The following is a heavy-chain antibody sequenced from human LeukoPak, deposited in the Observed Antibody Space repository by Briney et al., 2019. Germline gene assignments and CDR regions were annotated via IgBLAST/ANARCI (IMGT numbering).Heavy chain of an antibody. D-gene: IGHD1-26*01. CDR2: ISAYNGNT. V-gene: IGHV1-18*01. J-gene: IGHJ5*02. CDR3: ARDIVGATRVPWFDP. CDR1: GYTFTSYG. Sequence: ASVKVSCKASGYTFTSYGISWVRQAPGQGLEWTGWISAYNGNTNYAQKLQGRVTMTTDTSTSTAYMELSSLRSEDTAVYYCARDIVGATRVPWFDPWGQGTLVTVSS.